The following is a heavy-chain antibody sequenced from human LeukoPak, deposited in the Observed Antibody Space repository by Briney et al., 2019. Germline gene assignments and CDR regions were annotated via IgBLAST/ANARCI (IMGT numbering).Heavy chain of an antibody. Sequence: SETLSLTCTVSGGSISSGGYYWSWIRQHPGKGLEWIGYIYYSGSTYYNPSLKSRVTISVDTSKNQFSLKLSSVTAADTAVYYCARADSSGWYANYFDYWGQGTLVTVSS. CDR1: GGSISSGGYY. D-gene: IGHD6-19*01. CDR2: IYYSGST. V-gene: IGHV4-31*03. J-gene: IGHJ4*02. CDR3: ARADSSGWYANYFDY.